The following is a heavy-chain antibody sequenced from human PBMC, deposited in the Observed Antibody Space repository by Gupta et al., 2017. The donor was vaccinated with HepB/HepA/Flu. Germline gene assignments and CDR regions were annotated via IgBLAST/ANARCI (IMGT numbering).Heavy chain of an antibody. D-gene: IGHD6-19*01. V-gene: IGHV3-23*01. J-gene: IGHJ4*02. CDR3: SKVNGLRSSSSPDS. CDR1: GFILSDYH. CDR2: IGNRGGDT. Sequence: EVQLLESGGGLVQPGGSLRLSCAVSGFILSDYHISWVRQAPGKGLEWVSAIGNRGGDTFYADSVKGRFTISRDDSKNMVYLQMNSLRADDTALYYCSKVNGLRSSSSPDSWGQGTLVTVS.